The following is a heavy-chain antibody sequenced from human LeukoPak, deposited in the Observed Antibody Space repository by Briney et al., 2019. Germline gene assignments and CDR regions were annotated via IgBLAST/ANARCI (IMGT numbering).Heavy chain of an antibody. Sequence: GGSLRLSCAASGFTFSSYAMHWVRQAPGKGLEWVAVISYDGSNKYYADSVKGRFTISRDNSKNTLYLQMNSLRAEDTAVYYCARFSSWLDYWGQGTLVTVSS. J-gene: IGHJ4*02. CDR1: GFTFSSYA. CDR2: ISYDGSNK. V-gene: IGHV3-30-3*01. D-gene: IGHD6-13*01. CDR3: ARFSSWLDY.